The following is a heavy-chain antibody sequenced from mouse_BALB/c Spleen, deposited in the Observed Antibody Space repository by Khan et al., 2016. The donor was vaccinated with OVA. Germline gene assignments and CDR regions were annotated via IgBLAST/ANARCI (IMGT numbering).Heavy chain of an antibody. D-gene: IGHD1-2*01. V-gene: IGHV7-3*02. J-gene: IGHJ3*01. CDR2: IRKKASGYTT. Sequence: EVELVESGGGLVEPGGSLRLSCATSGFTFSDYYMSWVRQPPGKALEWLGFIRKKASGYTTEYSASVKGRFTISRDNSQSILYLQMNSLRAEDSATSYCDRVDYGYGFAYWGQGTLVTVSA. CDR3: DRVDYGYGFAY. CDR1: GFTFSDYY.